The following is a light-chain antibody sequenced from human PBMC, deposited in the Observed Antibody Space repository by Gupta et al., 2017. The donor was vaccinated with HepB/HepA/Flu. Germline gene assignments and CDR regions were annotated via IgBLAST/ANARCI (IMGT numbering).Light chain of an antibody. CDR1: SSNVGGYNY. CDR3: CSYAGSSTYV. CDR2: DVN. V-gene: IGLV2-11*01. Sequence: QSALTQPRSVSGSPGQSVADSCTGSSSNVGGYNYVFWYQHHPGKAPKLIIYDVNKRPSGVPDRFSGSKSGNTASLTISGLQAEDESDYYCCSYAGSSTYVFGTGTTVTVL. J-gene: IGLJ1*01.